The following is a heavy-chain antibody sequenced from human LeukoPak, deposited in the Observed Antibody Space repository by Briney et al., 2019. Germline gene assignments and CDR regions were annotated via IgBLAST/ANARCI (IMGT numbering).Heavy chain of an antibody. V-gene: IGHV3-30*02. CDR2: VRNDGSDT. CDR1: GLTFTSHG. J-gene: IGHJ3*02. CDR3: AREGSGSYFFPGIFRDGFDI. Sequence: PGGSLRLSCTTSGLTFTSHGFHWLRQVVGKRLEWVAFVRNDGSDTYHANSVKGRFSVSRDDSKNTLYLQMNSLRPEDTAIYYCAREGSGSYFFPGIFRDGFDIWGQGTMVIVSS. D-gene: IGHD3-10*01.